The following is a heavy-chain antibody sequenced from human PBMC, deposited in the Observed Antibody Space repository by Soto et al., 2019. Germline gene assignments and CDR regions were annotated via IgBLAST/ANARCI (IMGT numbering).Heavy chain of an antibody. V-gene: IGHV3-30-3*01. CDR3: AVGRGYSYGTDDYYYNMDV. D-gene: IGHD5-18*01. CDR2: ISYDGSNK. J-gene: IGHJ6*02. CDR1: GFTFSSYA. Sequence: GGSLRLSCAASGFTFSSYAMHWVRQAPGKGLEWVAVISYDGSNKYYADSVKGQVTISADKSISTAYLQWSSLKASDTAVYYCAVGRGYSYGTDDYYYNMDVWGQGTTVTVSS.